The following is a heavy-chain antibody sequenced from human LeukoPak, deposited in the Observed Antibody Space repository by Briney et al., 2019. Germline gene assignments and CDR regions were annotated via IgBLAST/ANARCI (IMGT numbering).Heavy chain of an antibody. D-gene: IGHD2-15*01. Sequence: GGSLRLSCAASGFTFSNYAMSWVRQPPGEGLEWVSTVSSSGDETHYADSVQGRFTISRDNSKNTLSLHMNSLRGEDTAVYYCANDPRGDATWFDPWGQGTLVTVSS. CDR1: GFTFSNYA. CDR2: VSSSGDET. J-gene: IGHJ5*02. CDR3: ANDPRGDATWFDP. V-gene: IGHV3-23*01.